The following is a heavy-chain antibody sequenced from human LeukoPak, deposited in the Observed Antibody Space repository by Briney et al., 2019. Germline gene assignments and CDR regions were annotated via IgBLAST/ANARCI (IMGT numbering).Heavy chain of an antibody. Sequence: GGSLRLSCEASGFTFDDYAMHWVRQAPGKGLEWVSLITGDGGRTYFADSVKGRFTISRDNRKNSLYLQMNSLRTDDTASYYCAREGPIAVAGYFDYWGQATLVTVSS. CDR3: AREGPIAVAGYFDY. D-gene: IGHD6-19*01. CDR1: GFTFDDYA. J-gene: IGHJ4*02. CDR2: ITGDGGRT. V-gene: IGHV3-43*02.